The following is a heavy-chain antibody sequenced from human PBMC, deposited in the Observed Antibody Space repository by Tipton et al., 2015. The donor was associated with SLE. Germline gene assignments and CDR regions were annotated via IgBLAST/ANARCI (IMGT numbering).Heavy chain of an antibody. J-gene: IGHJ3*02. V-gene: IGHV4-59*08. Sequence: TLSLTCTVSGGSISSHYWSWIRQPPGKALEWIGYISYSGSTYYNPSLKSRVTISVDTSKNQFSLKLSSVTAADTAVYYCARVKDRYSSSWFDAFDIWGQGTMVTVSS. CDR1: GGSISSHY. D-gene: IGHD6-13*01. CDR2: ISYSGST. CDR3: ARVKDRYSSSWFDAFDI.